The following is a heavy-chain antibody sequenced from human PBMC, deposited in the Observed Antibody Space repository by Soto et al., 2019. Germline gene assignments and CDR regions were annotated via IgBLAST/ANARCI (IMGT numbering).Heavy chain of an antibody. CDR2: INPNSGGT. J-gene: IGHJ5*02. CDR3: ARGGLGGYEGPVGWFDP. D-gene: IGHD5-12*01. Sequence: GASVKVSCKASGYTFTGYYMHWVRQAPGQGLEWMGWINPNSGGTNYAQKFQGRVTMTRDTSISTAYMELSRLRPDDTAVYYCARGGLGGYEGPVGWFDPWGQGTLVTVSS. CDR1: GYTFTGYY. V-gene: IGHV1-2*02.